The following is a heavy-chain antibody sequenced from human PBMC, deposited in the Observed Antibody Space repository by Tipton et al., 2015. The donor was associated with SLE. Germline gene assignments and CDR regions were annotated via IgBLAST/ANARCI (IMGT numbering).Heavy chain of an antibody. J-gene: IGHJ2*01. Sequence: SLTCTVSGGSISSYYWSWIRQPPGKGLEWIGYIYYSGSTNYNPSLKSRVTISVDTSKNQFSLKLSSVTAADTAVYYCARGGWDREWYFDLWGRGTLVTVSS. CDR2: IYYSGST. CDR1: GGSISSYY. V-gene: IGHV4-59*01. D-gene: IGHD6-19*01. CDR3: ARGGWDREWYFDL.